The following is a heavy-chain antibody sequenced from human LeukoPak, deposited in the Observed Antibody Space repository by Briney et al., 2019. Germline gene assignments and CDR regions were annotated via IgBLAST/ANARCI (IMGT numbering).Heavy chain of an antibody. J-gene: IGHJ4*02. V-gene: IGHV3-33*01. Sequence: PGGSLRLSCAASGFTFSSYGMHWVRQAPGKGLEWVAVIWYDGSNKYYADSVKGRFTISRDNSKNTLYLQMNSLRAEDTAVYYCAAQYDSNTPMRYWGQGTLVTVSS. CDR2: IWYDGSNK. CDR1: GFTFSSYG. CDR3: AAQYDSNTPMRY. D-gene: IGHD3-22*01.